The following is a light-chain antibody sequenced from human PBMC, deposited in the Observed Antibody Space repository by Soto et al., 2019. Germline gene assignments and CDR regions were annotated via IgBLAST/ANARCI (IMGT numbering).Light chain of an antibody. Sequence: EIVLTQSPGTLSVSPGERATLSCRASQTISSNYLAWYQQKPGQAPSLLIYGTSSRATGIPDRFSGSGSGTDFTLTISRLEPEDSAIDYCQQYVRCTFGQGTKVEIK. CDR2: GTS. CDR1: QTISSNY. CDR3: QQYVRCT. J-gene: IGKJ1*01. V-gene: IGKV3-20*01.